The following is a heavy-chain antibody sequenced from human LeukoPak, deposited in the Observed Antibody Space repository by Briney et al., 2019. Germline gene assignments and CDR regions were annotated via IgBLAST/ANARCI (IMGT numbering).Heavy chain of an antibody. D-gene: IGHD6-6*01. J-gene: IGHJ3*02. CDR2: IYTSGST. CDR1: GGSISSGSYY. V-gene: IGHV4-61*02. CDR3: ARDLRLVGAFDI. Sequence: PSQTLSLTCTVSGGSISSGSYYWSWIRQPAGKGLEWIGRIYTSGSTNYNPSLKSRVTISVDTSKNQFSLKLSSVTAADTAVYYCARDLRLVGAFDIWSQGTMVTVSS.